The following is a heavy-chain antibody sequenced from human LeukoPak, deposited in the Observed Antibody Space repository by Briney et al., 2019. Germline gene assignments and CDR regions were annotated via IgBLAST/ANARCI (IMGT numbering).Heavy chain of an antibody. V-gene: IGHV4-34*01. Sequence: GSLRLSCAASGFTFSSYAMSWVRQPPGKGLEWIGEINHSGSTNYNPSLKSRVTISVDTSKNQFSLKLSSVTAADTAVYYCARAHLSSGWRPNYFDYWGQGTLVTVSS. CDR2: INHSGST. D-gene: IGHD6-19*01. CDR3: ARAHLSSGWRPNYFDY. J-gene: IGHJ4*02. CDR1: GFTFSSYA.